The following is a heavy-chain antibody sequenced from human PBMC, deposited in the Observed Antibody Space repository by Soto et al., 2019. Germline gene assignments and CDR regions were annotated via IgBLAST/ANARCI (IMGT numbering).Heavy chain of an antibody. CDR1: GFTFSSYA. D-gene: IGHD3-3*01. CDR2: ISYDGSNK. Sequence: GGSLRLSCAASGFTFSSYAMHWVRQAPGKGLEWVAVISYDGSNKYYADSVKGRFTISRDNSKNTLYLQMNSLRAEDTAVYYCARVNYDFWSGYLGDYYYGMDVWGQGTTVTVSS. J-gene: IGHJ6*02. CDR3: ARVNYDFWSGYLGDYYYGMDV. V-gene: IGHV3-30*04.